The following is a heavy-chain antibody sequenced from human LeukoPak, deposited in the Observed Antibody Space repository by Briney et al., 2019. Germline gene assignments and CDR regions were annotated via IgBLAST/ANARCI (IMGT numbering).Heavy chain of an antibody. V-gene: IGHV1-46*01. J-gene: IGHJ6*02. CDR1: GYTFTSYY. CDR2: INPSGGST. Sequence: ASVKVSCKASGYTFTSYYMHWVRQAPGQGLEWMGIINPSGGSTSYAQKFQGRVTMNRATYTSTVYMELSSLRHEDTDVYYCAREGAMATALVFYGMDVWGQGTTVTVSS. D-gene: IGHD5-18*01. CDR3: AREGAMATALVFYGMDV.